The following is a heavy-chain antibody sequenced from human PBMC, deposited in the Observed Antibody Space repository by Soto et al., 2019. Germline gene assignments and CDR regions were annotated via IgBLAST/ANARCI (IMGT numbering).Heavy chain of an antibody. CDR2: ISAYNGNT. CDR3: AREGDYVWGSYRFGAEWLYYYYGMDV. CDR1: GYTFTSYC. D-gene: IGHD3-16*02. Sequence: SLKLSRKASGYTFTSYCISWLRHAPVQGLEWMGWISAYNGNTNYAQKLQGRVTMTTDTSTSTAYMELRSLRSDDTAVYYCAREGDYVWGSYRFGAEWLYYYYGMDVWGQGSTGTVSS. J-gene: IGHJ6*02. V-gene: IGHV1-18*01.